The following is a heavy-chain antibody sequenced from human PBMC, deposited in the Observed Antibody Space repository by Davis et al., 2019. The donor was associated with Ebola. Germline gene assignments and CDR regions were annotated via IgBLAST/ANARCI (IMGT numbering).Heavy chain of an antibody. CDR1: GGSFRGYY. CDR3: ARRAGFYYDSGIDF. Sequence: SETLSLTCAVYGGSFRGYYWSWIRQPPGKGLEWIGEISHSGTTNYNPSLKSRVTVSSDTSKNQFSLRLSSVTAADTAVYFCARRAGFYYDSGIDFWGQGTLVTVSS. D-gene: IGHD3-22*01. CDR2: ISHSGTT. V-gene: IGHV4-34*01. J-gene: IGHJ4*02.